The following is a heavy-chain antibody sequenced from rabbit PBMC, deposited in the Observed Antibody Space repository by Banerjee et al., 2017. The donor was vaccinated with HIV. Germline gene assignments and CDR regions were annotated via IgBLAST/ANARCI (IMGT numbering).Heavy chain of an antibody. D-gene: IGHD4-2*01. CDR2: IYGGSGST. Sequence: QEQLKETGGGLVQPGGSLTLSCKASGFDFSSYYMSWVRQAPGKGLEWIGIIYGGSGSTDYASWVNGRFTISKTSSPTVTLQMTSLTAADTATYFCARGTGGAGDGLNLWGPGTLVTVS. CDR3: ARGTGGAGDGLNL. V-gene: IGHV1S45*01. CDR1: GFDFSSYYM. J-gene: IGHJ4*01.